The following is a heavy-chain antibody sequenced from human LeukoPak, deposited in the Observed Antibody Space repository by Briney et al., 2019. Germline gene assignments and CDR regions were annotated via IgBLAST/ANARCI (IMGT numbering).Heavy chain of an antibody. CDR3: TTDWGRHYDFWSGDDY. D-gene: IGHD3-3*01. V-gene: IGHV3-15*01. CDR2: IKSKTDGGTT. CDR1: GFTFSNAW. J-gene: IGHJ4*02. Sequence: GGSLRLSCAASGFTFSNAWMSWVRQAPGKGLEWVGRIKSKTDGGTTDYAAPVKGRFTISRDDSKNTLYLQMNSLKTEDTAVYYCTTDWGRHYDFWSGDDYWGQGTLVTVSS.